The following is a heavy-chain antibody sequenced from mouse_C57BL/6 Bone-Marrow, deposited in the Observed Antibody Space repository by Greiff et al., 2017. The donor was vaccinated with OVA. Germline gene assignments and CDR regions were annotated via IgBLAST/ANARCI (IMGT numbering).Heavy chain of an antibody. CDR2: INPYNGGT. CDR3: ARADGSSPFAY. J-gene: IGHJ3*01. D-gene: IGHD1-1*01. CDR1: GYTFTDYY. Sequence: DVQLQESGPVLVKPGASVKMSCKASGYTFTDYYMNWVMQSPGKSLEWIGVINPYNGGTSYNQKFKGKATLTVDKSSSTAYMELNSLTSEDAAVYYCARADGSSPFAYWGQGTLVTVSA. V-gene: IGHV1-19*01.